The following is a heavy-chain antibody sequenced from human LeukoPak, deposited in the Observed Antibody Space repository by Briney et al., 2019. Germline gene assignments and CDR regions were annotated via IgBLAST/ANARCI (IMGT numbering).Heavy chain of an antibody. D-gene: IGHD6-13*01. CDR1: GGSISSSSYY. Sequence: SETLSLTCTVSGGSISSSSYYWGWIRQPPGKGLEWIGSIYYSGSTYYNPSLKSRVTISVDTSKNQFSLKLSSVTAADTAVYYCASGRRDYSSSWFPYWGQGTLVTVSS. V-gene: IGHV4-39*07. CDR2: IYYSGST. J-gene: IGHJ4*02. CDR3: ASGRRDYSSSWFPY.